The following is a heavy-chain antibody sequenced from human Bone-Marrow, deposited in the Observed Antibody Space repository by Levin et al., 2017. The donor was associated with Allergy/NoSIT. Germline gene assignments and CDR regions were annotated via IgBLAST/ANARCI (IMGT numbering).Heavy chain of an antibody. Sequence: GGSLRLSCAASGFTFNSYWMHWVRQAPGKGLVWVSRINGDGSSTSYADSVKGRFTISRDNAKNTLYLQMNSLRAEDTAVYYCARANTFAHVGPADYWGQGTLVTVSS. J-gene: IGHJ4*02. CDR2: INGDGSST. D-gene: IGHD2-2*01. V-gene: IGHV3-74*01. CDR1: GFTFNSYW. CDR3: ARANTFAHVGPADY.